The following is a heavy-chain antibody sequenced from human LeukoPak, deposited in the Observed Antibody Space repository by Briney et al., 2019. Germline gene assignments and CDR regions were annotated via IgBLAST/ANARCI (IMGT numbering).Heavy chain of an antibody. CDR2: IYYSGST. D-gene: IGHD3-9*01. CDR3: ARQPRGLRYFDWSLDYYYMDV. J-gene: IGHJ6*03. V-gene: IGHV4-39*01. CDR1: GGSVSSSSYY. Sequence: TSETLSLTCTVSGGSVSSSSYYWGWIRQPPGKGLEWIVSIYYSGSTYYNPSLKSRVTISVDTSKNQFSLKLSSVTAADTAVYYCARQPRGLRYFDWSLDYYYMDVWGKGTTVTVSS.